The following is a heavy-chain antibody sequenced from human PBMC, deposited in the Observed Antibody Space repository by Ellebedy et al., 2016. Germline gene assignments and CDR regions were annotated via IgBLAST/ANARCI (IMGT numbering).Heavy chain of an antibody. CDR1: GGSISSGGYS. CDR2: IYHSGST. CDR3: ARANGDYFDY. D-gene: IGHD4-17*01. Sequence: SETLSLXXAVSGGSISSGGYSWSWIRQPPGKGLEWIGYIYHSGSTYYNPSLKSRVTISVDRSKNQFSLKLSSVTAADTAVYYCARANGDYFDYWGQGTLVTVSS. V-gene: IGHV4-30-2*01. J-gene: IGHJ4*02.